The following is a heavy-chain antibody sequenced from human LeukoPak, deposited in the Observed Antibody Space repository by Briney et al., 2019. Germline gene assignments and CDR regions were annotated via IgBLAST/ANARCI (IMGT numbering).Heavy chain of an antibody. J-gene: IGHJ5*02. CDR3: ARELYVSKQNNWFDP. CDR2: ISYDGSNK. D-gene: IGHD3-16*01. CDR1: GFTFSSYG. V-gene: IGHV3-30*03. Sequence: GRSLRLSCAASGFTFSSYGMHWVRQAPGKGLEWVAVISYDGSNKYYADSVKGRFTISRDNSKNTLYPQMNSLRAEDTAVYYCARELYVSKQNNWFDPWGQRTLVTVSS.